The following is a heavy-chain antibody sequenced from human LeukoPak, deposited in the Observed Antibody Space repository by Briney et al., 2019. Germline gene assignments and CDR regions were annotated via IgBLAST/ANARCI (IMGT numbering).Heavy chain of an antibody. J-gene: IGHJ4*02. CDR2: ISGSGGST. CDR3: AKRSKWLVFGGRGYFDY. Sequence: GGSLRLSCAAPGFTFSSYAMSWVRQAPGKGLEWVSAISGSGGSTYYADSVKGRFTISRDNSKNTLYLQMNSLRAEDTAVYYCAKRSKWLVFGGRGYFDYWGQGTLVTVSS. D-gene: IGHD6-19*01. V-gene: IGHV3-23*01. CDR1: GFTFSSYA.